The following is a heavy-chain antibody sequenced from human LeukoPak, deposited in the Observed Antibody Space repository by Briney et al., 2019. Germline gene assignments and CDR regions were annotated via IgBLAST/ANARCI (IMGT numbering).Heavy chain of an antibody. J-gene: IGHJ4*02. V-gene: IGHV4-34*01. CDR2: INHSGST. Sequence: SEALSLTCAVYGGSFSGYYWSWIRQPPGKGLEWIGEINHSGSTNYNPSLKSRVTISVDTSKNQFSLKLSSVTAADTAVYYWARGRGIVGATTSPPFDYWGQGTLVTDPS. D-gene: IGHD1-26*01. CDR3: ARGRGIVGATTSPPFDY. CDR1: GGSFSGYY.